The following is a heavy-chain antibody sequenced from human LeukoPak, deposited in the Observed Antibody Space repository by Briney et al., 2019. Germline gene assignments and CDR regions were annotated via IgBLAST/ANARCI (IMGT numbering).Heavy chain of an antibody. CDR1: GASVSSASY. V-gene: IGHV4-61*01. D-gene: IGHD1-26*01. CDR3: ARSRAFNSGAFDP. Sequence: SETLSLTCTVSGASVSSASYWSWIRQPPGKGVEWIAHIYNGVNTNYNPSLKSRVTISVDTSKNQFFLRLNSVTAADTAVYYCARSRAFNSGAFDPWGQGSLVTVSS. CDR2: IYNGVNT. J-gene: IGHJ5*02.